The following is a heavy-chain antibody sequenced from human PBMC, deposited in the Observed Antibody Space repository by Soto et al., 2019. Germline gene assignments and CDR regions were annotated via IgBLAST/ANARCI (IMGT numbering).Heavy chain of an antibody. J-gene: IGHJ6*02. CDR2: IIPIFGTA. D-gene: IGHD6-13*01. CDR1: GGTFSSYA. V-gene: IGHV1-69*13. CDR3: ARWDSSSWYHDYYYYYGMDV. Sequence: VASVKVSCKASGGTFSSYAISWVRQAPGQGLEWMGGIIPIFGTANYAQKFQGRVTITADESTSTAYMELSSLRSEDTAVYYCARWDSSSWYHDYYYYYGMDVWGQGTTVTVSS.